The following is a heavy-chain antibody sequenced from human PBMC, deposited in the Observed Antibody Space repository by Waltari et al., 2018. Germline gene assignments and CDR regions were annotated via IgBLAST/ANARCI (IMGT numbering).Heavy chain of an antibody. V-gene: IGHV1-69*10. CDR3: AGGDYDYEADY. D-gene: IGHD3-16*01. CDR1: GGTFSSYA. Sequence: QVQLVQSGAEVKKPGSSVKVSCKASGGTFSSYAISWVRQAPGQGLEWMGGIIPILGIANYAQKFPGRVTITADKSTSTAYMELSSLRSEDTAVYYCAGGDYDYEADYWGQGTLVTVSS. J-gene: IGHJ4*02. CDR2: IIPILGIA.